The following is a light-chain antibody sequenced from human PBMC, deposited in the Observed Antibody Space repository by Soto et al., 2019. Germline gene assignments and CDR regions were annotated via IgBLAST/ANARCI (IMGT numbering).Light chain of an antibody. CDR3: QQYGSSPPYT. Sequence: ESVLTQSPGTVSLSPGERATLSCRASHSVSSSYLAWYQQKPGQAPRLLIYGASSRATGIPDRFSGSGSGTDFTLTISRLEPEDFAVYYCQQYGSSPPYTFGQGTKLEIK. J-gene: IGKJ2*01. CDR2: GAS. CDR1: HSVSSSY. V-gene: IGKV3-20*01.